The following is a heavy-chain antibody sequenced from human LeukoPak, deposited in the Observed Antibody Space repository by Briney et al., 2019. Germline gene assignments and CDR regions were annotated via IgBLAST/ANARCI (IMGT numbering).Heavy chain of an antibody. J-gene: IGHJ5*02. CDR2: IYYSGST. D-gene: IGHD4-23*01. CDR1: GGSISTYY. V-gene: IGHV4-59*01. Sequence: SETLSLTCTVSGGSISTYYWSWIRQPPGKGLEWIGCIYYSGSTNYNPSLKSRVTISVDTSKNQFSLKLSSVTAADTAVYYCARGDQNDYGGNSGWFDPWGQGTLVTVSS. CDR3: ARGDQNDYGGNSGWFDP.